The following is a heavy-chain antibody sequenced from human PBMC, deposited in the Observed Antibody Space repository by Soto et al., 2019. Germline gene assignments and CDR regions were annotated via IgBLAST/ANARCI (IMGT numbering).Heavy chain of an antibody. CDR3: TTDGRITGTIMDYYYYYYMDV. Sequence: GGSLRLSCAASGFTFSNAWMSWVRQAPGKGLEWVGRIKSKTDGGTTDYAAPVKGRFTISRDDSKNTLYLQMNSLKTEDTAVYYCTTDGRITGTIMDYYYYYYMDVWGKGTTVTVSS. V-gene: IGHV3-15*01. J-gene: IGHJ6*03. CDR1: GFTFSNAW. CDR2: IKSKTDGGTT. D-gene: IGHD1-7*01.